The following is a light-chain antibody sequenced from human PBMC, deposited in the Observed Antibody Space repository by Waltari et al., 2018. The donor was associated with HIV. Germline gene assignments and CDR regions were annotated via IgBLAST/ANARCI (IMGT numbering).Light chain of an antibody. CDR1: SSDVGGFNY. CDR2: DVS. J-gene: IGLJ2*01. Sequence: QSALTQPASVSGSPGQSITLSCPGTSSDVGGFNYVSWYQQHPGNAPHLLIYDVSKRPSGVFNRFAGSKSGNTASLTISGRQAEDEADYYCCSYAGSSTVVFGGGTKLTVL. CDR3: CSYAGSSTVV. V-gene: IGLV2-23*02.